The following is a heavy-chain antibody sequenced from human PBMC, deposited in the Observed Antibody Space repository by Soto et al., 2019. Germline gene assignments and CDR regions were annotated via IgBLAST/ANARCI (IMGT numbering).Heavy chain of an antibody. CDR1: GCTFISYA. CDR3: AKDRYSSPSWSYYYGMDV. J-gene: IGHJ6*02. CDR2: ISGSGGST. V-gene: IGHV3-23*01. D-gene: IGHD6-13*01. Sequence: VGSLRLSCGASGCTFISYAISGVRQPPGKGLEWVSAISGSGGSTYYADSVKGRFTISRDNSRTTLYLQMNSLRAEDTAVYYCAKDRYSSPSWSYYYGMDVWGQGTTVTVSS.